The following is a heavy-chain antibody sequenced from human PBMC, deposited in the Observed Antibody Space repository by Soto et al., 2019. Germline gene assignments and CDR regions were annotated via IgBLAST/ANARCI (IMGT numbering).Heavy chain of an antibody. D-gene: IGHD2-2*01. CDR1: GCTFSSYA. CDR2: IIPIFGTA. CDR3: ATLPHGGYCSSTSCYRPPYYYYGMDV. V-gene: IGHV1-69*13. Sequence: GASVKVSFKASGCTFSSYAISWVRQAPGQGLEWMGGIIPIFGTANYAQKFQGRVTITADESTSTAYMELSSLRSEDTAVYYCATLPHGGYCSSTSCYRPPYYYYGMDVWGQGTTVTVSS. J-gene: IGHJ6*02.